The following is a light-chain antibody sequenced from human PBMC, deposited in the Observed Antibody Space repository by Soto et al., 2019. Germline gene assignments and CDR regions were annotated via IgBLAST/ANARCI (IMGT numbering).Light chain of an antibody. CDR3: QQYGGSPLYT. CDR2: GAS. V-gene: IGKV3-20*01. Sequence: IVLTQAPGTLSLSPGDRATLSCRASQGVSSSDLAWYQQKPGPAPRLLIYGASTRATGSPDRFSGSGSGTDFTLTISRLEPEDFAVYYCQQYGGSPLYTFGQGTKLEIK. CDR1: QGVSSSD. J-gene: IGKJ2*01.